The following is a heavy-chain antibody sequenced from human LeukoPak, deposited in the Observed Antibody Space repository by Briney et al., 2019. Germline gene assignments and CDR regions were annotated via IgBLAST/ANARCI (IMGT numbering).Heavy chain of an antibody. D-gene: IGHD3-16*01. CDR3: ARALPEGDLYGMDV. CDR2: INHSGST. J-gene: IGHJ6*02. CDR1: GVSFSGYY. V-gene: IGHV4-34*01. Sequence: SETLSLTCAVYGVSFSGYYWSWIRQPPGKGLEWIGEINHSGSTNYDPSLKSRVTISVDTSKNQFSLKLSSVTAADTAVYYYARALPEGDLYGMDVWGQGTTVTVSS.